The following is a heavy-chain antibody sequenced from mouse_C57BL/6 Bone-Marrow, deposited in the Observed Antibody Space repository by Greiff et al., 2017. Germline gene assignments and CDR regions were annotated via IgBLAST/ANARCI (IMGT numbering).Heavy chain of an antibody. J-gene: IGHJ3*01. D-gene: IGHD2-4*01. CDR3: TFYYEYDEESWFAY. V-gene: IGHV14-4*01. Sequence: EVQLQQSGPELVKPGASVKISCKASGYSFTDYNMNWVKQSNGKSLEWIGWIAPENGDTEYASKFQGKATITADTSSNTAYLQLSSLTSEDTAVYDCTFYYEYDEESWFAYWGQGTLVTVSA. CDR2: IAPENGDT. CDR1: GYSFTDYN.